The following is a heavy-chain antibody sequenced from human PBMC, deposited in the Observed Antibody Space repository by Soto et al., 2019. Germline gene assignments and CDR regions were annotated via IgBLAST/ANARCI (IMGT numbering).Heavy chain of an antibody. V-gene: IGHV3-23*01. J-gene: IGHJ4*02. CDR3: AKDFSGYDYSPRDY. CDR1: VFTFSIYA. CDR2: ISGSGGST. D-gene: IGHD4-4*01. Sequence: GGSLRITCASSVFTFSIYAMSWVRQAPGKGLEWVSAISGSGGSTYYADSVKGRFTISRDNSKNTLYLQMNSLRAEDTAVYYCAKDFSGYDYSPRDYWGQGTLVTVSS.